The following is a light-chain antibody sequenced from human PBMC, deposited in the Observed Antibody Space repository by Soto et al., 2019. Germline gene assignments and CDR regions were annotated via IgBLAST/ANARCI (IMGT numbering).Light chain of an antibody. CDR2: GAS. CDR3: QQYNSWPPIT. V-gene: IGKV3-15*01. Sequence: EIVMTQSPATLSLSPGERATLSCRASQTIDNTLAWYQRKPGQAPRLLIYGASTRATGIPARFSGSGSGTEFTLTISSLQSEDFAVYYCQQYNSWPPITFGQGTRLEIK. CDR1: QTIDNT. J-gene: IGKJ5*01.